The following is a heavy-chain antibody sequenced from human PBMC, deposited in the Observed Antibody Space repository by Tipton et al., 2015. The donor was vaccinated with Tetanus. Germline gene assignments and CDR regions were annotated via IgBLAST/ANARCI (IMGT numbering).Heavy chain of an antibody. CDR2: IYYSGST. V-gene: IGHV4-31*01. D-gene: IGHD3-22*01. CDR3: ARVVPYYYDTSGHHGEYFQE. J-gene: IGHJ1*01. CDR1: GASFRNDGYY. Sequence: TLSLTCTVSGASFRNDGYYWSWVRQHPGRGLEWIGYIYYSGSTYYNPSLKSQVTISVDTSKNQFYLTVSSVTAADPAVYYCARVVPYYYDTSGHHGEYFQEWGQGTQVIVSS.